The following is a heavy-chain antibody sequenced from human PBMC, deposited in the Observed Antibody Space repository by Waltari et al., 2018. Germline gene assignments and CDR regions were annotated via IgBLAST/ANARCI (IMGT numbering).Heavy chain of an antibody. CDR3: AKDFSRVLGGWFDP. V-gene: IGHV4-30-2*01. CDR1: GDSISSGAYQ. J-gene: IGHJ5*02. Sequence: QVRLQESGPGLVEPSQTLSLTCSVSGDSISSGAYQWAWIRQRPGEGLEWIGNLHHDGRNSYNPSLKTRVSISEDRSKNHFSLRLASVTAADTALYFCAKDFSRVLGGWFDPWGQGTLVTVSS. D-gene: IGHD2-2*01. CDR2: LHHDGRN.